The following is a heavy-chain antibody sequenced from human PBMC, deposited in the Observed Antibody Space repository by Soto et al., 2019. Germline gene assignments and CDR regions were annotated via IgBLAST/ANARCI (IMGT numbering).Heavy chain of an antibody. V-gene: IGHV4-38-2*02. CDR2: IYHSGST. Sequence: SETLSLTCTVSGFSISSGYYWGWIRQPPGQGLEWIGGIYHSGSTNYNPSLKSRVTISVDKSKNQFSLKLSSVTAADTAVYYCARGGDYYDSSGYSLDYWGQGTLVTVSS. CDR1: GFSISSGYY. D-gene: IGHD3-22*01. J-gene: IGHJ4*02. CDR3: ARGGDYYDSSGYSLDY.